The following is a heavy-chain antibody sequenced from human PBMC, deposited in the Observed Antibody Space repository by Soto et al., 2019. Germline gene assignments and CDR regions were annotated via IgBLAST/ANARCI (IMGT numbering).Heavy chain of an antibody. CDR2: ISAYNGNT. V-gene: IGHV1-18*01. Sequence: QVQLMQSGAEVKKPGASVKVSCKASGYTFTSYGISWVRQAPGQGLEWMGWISAYNGNTNYAQKLQGRVTMTTDTSTSTAYMELRSLRSDDTAVYYCARDRLPLLWFGELLGWFDPWGQGTLVTVSS. J-gene: IGHJ5*02. CDR1: GYTFTSYG. CDR3: ARDRLPLLWFGELLGWFDP. D-gene: IGHD3-10*01.